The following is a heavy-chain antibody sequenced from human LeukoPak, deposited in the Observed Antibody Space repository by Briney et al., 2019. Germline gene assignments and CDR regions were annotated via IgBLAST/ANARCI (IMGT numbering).Heavy chain of an antibody. Sequence: ASVKVSCKVSGYTLTELSMHWVRQAPGKGPEWMGGFDPEDGETIYAQKFQGRVTMTEDTSTDTAYMELSSLRSEDTAVYYCATASGGYDYVPDYWGQGTLVTVSS. CDR3: ATASGGYDYVPDY. CDR2: FDPEDGET. V-gene: IGHV1-24*01. J-gene: IGHJ4*02. D-gene: IGHD5-12*01. CDR1: GYTLTELS.